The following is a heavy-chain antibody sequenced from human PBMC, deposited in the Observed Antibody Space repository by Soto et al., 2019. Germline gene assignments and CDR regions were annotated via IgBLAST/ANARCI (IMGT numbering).Heavy chain of an antibody. J-gene: IGHJ4*02. D-gene: IGHD5-12*01. CDR3: ARGVATIPDDLVDY. CDR1: GGSISSSSYY. V-gene: IGHV4-39*07. CDR2: IYYSGST. Sequence: SETLSLTCTVSGGSISSSSYYWGWIRQPPGKGLEWIGSIYYSGSTYYNPSLKSRVTISVDTSKNQFSLKLSSVTAADTAVYYCARGVATIPDDLVDYWGQGTLVTVSS.